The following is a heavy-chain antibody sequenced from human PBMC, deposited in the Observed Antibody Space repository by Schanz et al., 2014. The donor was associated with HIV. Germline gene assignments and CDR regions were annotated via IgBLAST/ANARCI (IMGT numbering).Heavy chain of an antibody. CDR3: AKVVRFAMVTAPYYFDS. D-gene: IGHD2-15*01. J-gene: IGHJ4*02. Sequence: VQLVESGGGVVQPGRSLRLSCAASGFTFSNYGMHWVRQAPGKGLEWVSAISGSGGSTYYADSVKGRFTISRDNSKNTLYLQMNSLRAEDTAVYYCAKVVRFAMVTAPYYFDSWGQGTLVTVSS. V-gene: IGHV3-23*04. CDR2: ISGSGGST. CDR1: GFTFSNYG.